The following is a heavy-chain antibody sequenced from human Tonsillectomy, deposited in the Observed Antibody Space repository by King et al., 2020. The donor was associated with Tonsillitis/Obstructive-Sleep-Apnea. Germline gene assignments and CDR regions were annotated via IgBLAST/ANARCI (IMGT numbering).Heavy chain of an antibody. V-gene: IGHV1-18*01. Sequence: QLVQSGAEVKKPGASVKVSCKASGYTFTSYGISWVRQAPGQGLEWMGWINAYNGNTNYAQKLQGRVTMTTDTSTSTAYMELRSLRSDDTAGYYCARDGMTTVTTTPGRQNWFAPWGQGTLVTVSS. CDR1: GYTFTSYG. J-gene: IGHJ5*02. CDR2: INAYNGNT. D-gene: IGHD4-11*01. CDR3: ARDGMTTVTTTPGRQNWFAP.